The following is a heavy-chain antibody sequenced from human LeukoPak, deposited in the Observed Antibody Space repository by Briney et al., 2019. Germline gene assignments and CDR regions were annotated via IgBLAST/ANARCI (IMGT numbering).Heavy chain of an antibody. Sequence: SETLSLTCAVSADSFSSHYWTWIRRSPGKGLEWIGYISYIGSTNYNPSLKSRVTFSIDTSKNQFSLKLRSVTAADTAVYYCARDLVTVTKGFDIWGQGTMVSVSS. V-gene: IGHV4-59*11. J-gene: IGHJ3*02. CDR3: ARDLVTVTKGFDI. CDR2: ISYIGST. D-gene: IGHD4-17*01. CDR1: ADSFSSHY.